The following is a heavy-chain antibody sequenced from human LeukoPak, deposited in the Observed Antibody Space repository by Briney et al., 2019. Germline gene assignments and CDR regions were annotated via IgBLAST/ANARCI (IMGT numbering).Heavy chain of an antibody. CDR3: ARDADGYNYFDH. Sequence: SETLSLTCAVSGGSISSGGYSWSWIRQPPGKGLEWIGYIYHSGSTNYNPSLKSRVTISVDTSKNQFSLKLSSVTAADTAVYYCARDADGYNYFDHWGQGTLVTVSS. CDR2: IYHSGST. V-gene: IGHV4-30-2*01. J-gene: IGHJ4*02. D-gene: IGHD5-12*01. CDR1: GGSISSGGYS.